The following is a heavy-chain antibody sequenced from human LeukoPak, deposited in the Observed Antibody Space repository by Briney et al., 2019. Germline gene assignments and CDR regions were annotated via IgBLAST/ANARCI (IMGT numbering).Heavy chain of an antibody. CDR3: AKGECSGVSCYSGS. D-gene: IGHD2-15*01. V-gene: IGHV3-74*01. CDR2: IDGDGSST. Sequence: GGSLRLSCAASGFNFSSYWMHWVRQAPGKGLVWVSRIDGDGSSTIYADSVKGRFTISRDNAKNTLYLQMNGLRAEDTAVYYCAKGECSGVSCYSGSWGQGTLVTVSS. J-gene: IGHJ4*02. CDR1: GFNFSSYW.